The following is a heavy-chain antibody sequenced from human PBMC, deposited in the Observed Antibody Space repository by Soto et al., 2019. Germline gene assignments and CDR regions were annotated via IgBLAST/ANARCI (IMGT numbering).Heavy chain of an antibody. CDR3: GRERNGYYMDV. CDR2: IKSDGNT. V-gene: IGHV3-74*01. J-gene: IGHJ6*03. CDR1: EFTLRNYW. Sequence: GGSLRLSCAASEFTLRNYWMHWVRQAPGTGLVWVSRIKSDGNTDYADSVKGRFTISRDKAKNQLYLQMDSLRAEDTAVYYCGRERNGYYMDVWGKGTTVTVSS.